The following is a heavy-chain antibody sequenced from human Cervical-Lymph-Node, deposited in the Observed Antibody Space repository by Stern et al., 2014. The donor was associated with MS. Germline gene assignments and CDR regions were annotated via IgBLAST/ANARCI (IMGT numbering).Heavy chain of an antibody. D-gene: IGHD2-8*01. CDR2: IAKDGNHK. J-gene: IGHJ4*02. V-gene: IGHV3-30*03. CDR1: GFTFSSYG. CDR3: ARDYEDTSMLFDH. Sequence: VQLVESGGAVVQPGRSLRLSCAASGFTFSSYGMHWVRQAPGKGLEWVAVIAKDGNHKCYAASVKGRFTIYRDNSKNTLHLQMNSVTPDDTAIYYCARDYEDTSMLFDHWGQGTLVTVSS.